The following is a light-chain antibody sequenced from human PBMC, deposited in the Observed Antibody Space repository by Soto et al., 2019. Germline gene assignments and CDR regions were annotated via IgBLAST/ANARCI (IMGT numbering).Light chain of an antibody. CDR2: AAS. Sequence: DIHMTQSPSSLSASVGDRVTITCRASQSISSYLNWYQQKPGKAPKLLIYAASSLQSGVPSRFSGSGSGTDLTLTISSLLFYFNDTSYSELYT. V-gene: IGKV1-39*01. CDR3: ELYT. CDR1: QSISSY. J-gene: IGKJ2*01.